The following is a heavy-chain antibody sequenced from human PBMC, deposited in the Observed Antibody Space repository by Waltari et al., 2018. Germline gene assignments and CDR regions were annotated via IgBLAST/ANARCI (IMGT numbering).Heavy chain of an antibody. Sequence: EVQLVESGGGLVPPGGSLRLSCAASGSTASSNYMSWVRQAPGSGLEWVSVIYGGGSTYYADSVKGRFTISSHNSKNTLSLQMNSLRAEDTAVYYCARGSLAAAGTFDYWGQGTLVTVSS. J-gene: IGHJ4*02. CDR2: IYGGGST. CDR1: GSTASSNY. CDR3: ARGSLAAAGTFDY. V-gene: IGHV3-53*04. D-gene: IGHD6-13*01.